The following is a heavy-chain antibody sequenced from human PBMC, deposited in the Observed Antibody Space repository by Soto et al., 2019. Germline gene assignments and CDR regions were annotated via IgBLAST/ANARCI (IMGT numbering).Heavy chain of an antibody. CDR3: ATLEQWLVPYYYYYMDV. V-gene: IGHV3-30*03. Sequence: GGSLRLSCAASGFTFSSYGMHWVRQAPGKGLEWVAVISYDGSNKYYADSVKGRFTISRDNSKNTLYLQMNSLRAEDTAVYYCATLEQWLVPYYYYYMDVWGKGTTVTVSS. CDR2: ISYDGSNK. J-gene: IGHJ6*03. CDR1: GFTFSSYG. D-gene: IGHD6-19*01.